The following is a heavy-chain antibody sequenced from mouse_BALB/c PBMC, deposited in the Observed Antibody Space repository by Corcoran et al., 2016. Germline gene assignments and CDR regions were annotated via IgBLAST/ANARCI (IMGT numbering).Heavy chain of an antibody. CDR1: GFNIKDTY. V-gene: IGHV14-3*02. CDR3: ASITTVVKTY. Sequence: EVQLQQSGAELVKPGASVKLSCTASGFNIKDTYMHWVKLRPEQGLEWIGRIDPANGNTKYDPKFQGKATITADTSSNTAYLQLSSLTSEDTAVYYCASITTVVKTYWGQGTTLTVSS. D-gene: IGHD1-1*01. J-gene: IGHJ2*01. CDR2: IDPANGNT.